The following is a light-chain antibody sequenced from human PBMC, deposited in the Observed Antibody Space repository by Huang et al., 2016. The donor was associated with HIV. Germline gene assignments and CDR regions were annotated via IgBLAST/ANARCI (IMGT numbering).Light chain of an antibody. Sequence: DIQMTQSPSSLSASVGDRVTISCRASQSIRTYLNWYQQKPGTAPKVLIYGASNLQNGVPSRFSCSGSGTDFTLTISSLQPEDFATYFCQQSYSTPPYTFGQGTKLEIK. V-gene: IGKV1-39*01. CDR3: QQSYSTPPYT. CDR1: QSIRTY. J-gene: IGKJ2*01. CDR2: GAS.